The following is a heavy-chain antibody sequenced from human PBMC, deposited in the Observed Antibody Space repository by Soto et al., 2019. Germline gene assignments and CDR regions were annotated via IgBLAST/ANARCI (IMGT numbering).Heavy chain of an antibody. V-gene: IGHV1-2*04. D-gene: IGHD6-13*01. CDR3: AISSWGTDAFDI. J-gene: IGHJ3*02. CDR1: GYTFTGYY. CDR2: INPNSGGT. Sequence: ASVKVSCKASGYTFTGYYMHWVRQAPGQGLEWMGWINPNSGGTNYAQKFQGWVTMTRETSISTAYMELSRLRSDDTAVYYCAISSWGTDAFDIWGQGTMVTVSS.